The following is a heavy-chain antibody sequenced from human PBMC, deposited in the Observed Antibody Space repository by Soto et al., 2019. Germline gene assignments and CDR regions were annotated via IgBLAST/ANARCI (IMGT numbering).Heavy chain of an antibody. CDR1: GYTLTELS. D-gene: IGHD1-26*01. Sequence: ASVKVSCKVSGYTLTELSMHWVRQAPGKGLEWMGGFDPEDGETIYAQKFQGRVTMTEDTSTDTAYMELSSLRSEDTAVYYCATGPTRFSGSYFDYWGQGTLVTVSS. CDR2: FDPEDGET. V-gene: IGHV1-24*01. CDR3: ATGPTRFSGSYFDY. J-gene: IGHJ4*02.